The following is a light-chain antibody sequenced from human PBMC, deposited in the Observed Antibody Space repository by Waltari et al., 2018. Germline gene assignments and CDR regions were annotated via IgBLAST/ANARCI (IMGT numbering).Light chain of an antibody. CDR2: WAS. Sequence: DIVMTQSPDSLAVSLGERATINCKSSQSVLYNSDNKNYLAWYQQKPGHPPKLLIYWASTRESGVPDRFSGSGSRTDFTLTISSLQAEDVALYYCQQYYSIPFTFGPGTKLDIK. J-gene: IGKJ3*01. CDR1: QSVLYNSDNKNY. CDR3: QQYYSIPFT. V-gene: IGKV4-1*01.